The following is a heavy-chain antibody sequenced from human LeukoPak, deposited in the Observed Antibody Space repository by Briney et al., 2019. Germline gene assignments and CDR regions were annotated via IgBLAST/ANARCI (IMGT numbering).Heavy chain of an antibody. J-gene: IGHJ4*02. V-gene: IGHV3-30*04. CDR3: AKDVRRYYDSSGPLDY. CDR2: ISYDGSNK. CDR1: GFTFSSYA. D-gene: IGHD3-22*01. Sequence: GGSLRLSCAASGFTFSSYAMHWVRQAPGKGLEWVAVISYDGSNKYYADSVKGRFTISRDNSKNTLYLQMNSLRAEDTAVYYCAKDVRRYYDSSGPLDYWGQGTLVTVSS.